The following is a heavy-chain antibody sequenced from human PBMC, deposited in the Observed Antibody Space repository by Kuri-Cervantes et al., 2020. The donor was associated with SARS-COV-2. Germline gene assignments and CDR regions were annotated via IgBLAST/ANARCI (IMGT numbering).Heavy chain of an antibody. CDR3: ARGGDYSNWFDP. CDR1: GGSISSSGYY. CDR2: INHSGST. Sequence: SETLSLTCTVSGGSISSSGYYWSWIRQPPGKGLEWIGEINHSGSTNYNPSLKSRVTISVDTSKNQFSLKLSSVTAADTAVYYCARGGDYSNWFDPWGQGTLVTVSS. V-gene: IGHV4-39*07. D-gene: IGHD4-11*01. J-gene: IGHJ5*02.